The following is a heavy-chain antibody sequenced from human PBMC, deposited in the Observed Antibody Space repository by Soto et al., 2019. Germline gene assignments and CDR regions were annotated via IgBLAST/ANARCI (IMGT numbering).Heavy chain of an antibody. CDR2: INHSGST. CDR1: GGSVSGYY. CDR3: ARDLCSGGSCTGY. Sequence: ETLSLTCAVYGGSVSGYYWSWIRQTPGKGLEWIGEINHSGSTNYNPSLKSRVTISVDTSKNQFSLKLSSVTAADTAVYYCARDLCSGGSCTGYWGQGTLVTVSS. D-gene: IGHD2-15*01. V-gene: IGHV4-34*01. J-gene: IGHJ4*02.